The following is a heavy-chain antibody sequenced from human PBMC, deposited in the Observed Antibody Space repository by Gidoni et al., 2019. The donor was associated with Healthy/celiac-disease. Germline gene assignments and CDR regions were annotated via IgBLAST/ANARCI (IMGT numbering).Heavy chain of an antibody. V-gene: IGHV4-39*01. CDR1: GGSISSSSYY. Sequence: QLQLQESGPGLVKPSETLSLTCTVPGGSISSSSYYWGWIRQPPGKGLEWIGSIFYIGSTYYNPSLKSRVTISVDTSKNQFSLKLSSVTAADTAVYYCARPNSSGWSNFDYWGQGTLVXXSS. CDR3: ARPNSSGWSNFDY. D-gene: IGHD6-19*01. J-gene: IGHJ4*02. CDR2: IFYIGST.